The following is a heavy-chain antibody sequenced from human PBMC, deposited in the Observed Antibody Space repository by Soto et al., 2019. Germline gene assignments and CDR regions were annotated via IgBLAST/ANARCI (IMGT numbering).Heavy chain of an antibody. D-gene: IGHD2-15*01. V-gene: IGHV1-2*02. CDR2: INPNSGGT. CDR3: ARAGGSGRHGTDAFDI. J-gene: IGHJ3*02. Sequence: SVKVSCKASGYTFTGYYMHWVRQAPVQGLEWMGWINPNSGGTNYAQKFQGRVTMTRDTSISTPYMELSRLRSADTAVYYCARAGGSGRHGTDAFDIWGQGTMVTVSS. CDR1: GYTFTGYY.